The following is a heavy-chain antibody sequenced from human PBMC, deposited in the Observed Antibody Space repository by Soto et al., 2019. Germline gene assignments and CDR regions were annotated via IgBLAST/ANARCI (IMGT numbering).Heavy chain of an antibody. V-gene: IGHV3-21*01. J-gene: IGHJ3*02. CDR3: ARDLGNTGYPDAFDI. CDR1: AFTFSNAW. D-gene: IGHD3-9*01. CDR2: ISGSSSFI. Sequence: GGSLRLSCEAPAFTFSNAWMSWVRQAPGKGLEWVSSISGSSSFIYYAESVRGRLTISRDNAKNSLSLQINSLRVEDTGVYYCARDLGNTGYPDAFDIWGQGTMVTVSS.